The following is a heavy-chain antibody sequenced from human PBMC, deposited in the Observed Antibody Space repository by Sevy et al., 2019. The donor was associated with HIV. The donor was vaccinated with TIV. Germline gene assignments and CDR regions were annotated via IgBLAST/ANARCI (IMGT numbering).Heavy chain of an antibody. D-gene: IGHD6-6*01. Sequence: GGSLRLSCAASGFTVSSNYMSWVRQAPGKGLEWVSVIYSGGSTYYAASVKGRFTISRDNSKNTLYLQMNSLRAEDTAVYYCARDLGYSSSAAGFDPWGQGTLVTVSS. CDR3: ARDLGYSSSAAGFDP. V-gene: IGHV3-53*01. J-gene: IGHJ5*02. CDR1: GFTVSSNY. CDR2: IYSGGST.